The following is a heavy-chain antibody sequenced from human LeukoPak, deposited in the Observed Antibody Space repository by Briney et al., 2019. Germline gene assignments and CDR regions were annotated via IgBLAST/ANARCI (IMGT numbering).Heavy chain of an antibody. Sequence: PGGSLRLSCAASGFTFSSYGMHWVRQAPGKGLEWVAFIRYDGSNKYYADSVKGRFTISRDNSKNTLYLQMNSLRAEDTAVYYCGKDYYGSGATEDYWGQGTLVTVSS. V-gene: IGHV3-30*02. J-gene: IGHJ4*02. CDR2: IRYDGSNK. CDR1: GFTFSSYG. D-gene: IGHD3-10*01. CDR3: GKDYYGSGATEDY.